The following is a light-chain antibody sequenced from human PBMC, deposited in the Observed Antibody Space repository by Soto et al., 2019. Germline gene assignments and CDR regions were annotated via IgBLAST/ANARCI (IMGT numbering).Light chain of an antibody. V-gene: IGKV1-6*01. CDR3: LQDYIYPWT. CDR1: QDIRNN. CDR2: AAS. J-gene: IGKJ1*01. Sequence: AIQVTQSPSSLSASVGDRVIITCRASQDIRNNLGWYQQKPGKAPKLLIYAASSLQSGVPPRFSGSGSGTDFTLSISSLQPEDFATYYCLQDYIYPWTFGQGTKV.